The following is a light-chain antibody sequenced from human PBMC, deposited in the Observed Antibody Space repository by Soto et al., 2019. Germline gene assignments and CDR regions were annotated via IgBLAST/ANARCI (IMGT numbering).Light chain of an antibody. CDR2: GAS. CDR3: HQNNNWPPWT. Sequence: EIGMTQSPATLSVSPGERATLSCRASQSVSSNLAWYQQKPGQAPRLLMYGASTRATGIPDRFSGSGSGTELALNISSLQSEDFAVYYCHQNNNWPPWTFGQGTKVEIK. V-gene: IGKV3-15*01. CDR1: QSVSSN. J-gene: IGKJ1*01.